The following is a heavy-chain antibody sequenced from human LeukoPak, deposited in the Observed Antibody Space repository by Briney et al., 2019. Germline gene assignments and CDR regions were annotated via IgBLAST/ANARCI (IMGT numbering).Heavy chain of an antibody. CDR3: ARVVVGAPYY. J-gene: IGHJ4*02. CDR2: IYHSGST. V-gene: IGHV4-59*12. D-gene: IGHD1-26*01. Sequence: SETLSLTCTVSGGSISSYYWSWIRQPPGKGLEWIGYIYHSGSTYYNPSLKSRVTISVDRSKNQFSLKLSSVTAADTAVYYCARVVVGAPYYWGQGTLVTVSS. CDR1: GGSISSYY.